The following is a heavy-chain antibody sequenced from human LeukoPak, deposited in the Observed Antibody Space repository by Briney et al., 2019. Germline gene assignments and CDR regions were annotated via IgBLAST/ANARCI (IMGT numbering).Heavy chain of an antibody. Sequence: SETLSLTCTVSGGSINNYYWSWIRRSPGQGLEWIGYIHYSGTTNYNPSFKGRLTISVDMSKNQFSLKLNSVTAADTAVYYSARDRRYCSGGNCYLHYFDSWGQGTLVTVSS. J-gene: IGHJ4*02. CDR2: IHYSGTT. V-gene: IGHV4-59*01. D-gene: IGHD2-15*01. CDR3: ARDRRYCSGGNCYLHYFDS. CDR1: GGSINNYY.